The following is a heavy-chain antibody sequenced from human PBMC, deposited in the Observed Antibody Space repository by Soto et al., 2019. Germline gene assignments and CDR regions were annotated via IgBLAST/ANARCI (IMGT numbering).Heavy chain of an antibody. CDR2: IYPGDSDT. V-gene: IGHV5-51*01. CDR1: GYSFTSYW. CDR3: ARHAGDGVYWTKGVCDVVGWFDP. J-gene: IGHJ5*02. D-gene: IGHD2-8*01. Sequence: ESLKISCKGSGYSFTSYWIGRVRQMAAKGLDWMGIIYPGDSDTRYSPSFQGQVTISADKSISTAYLQWSSLKASETSMYYCARHAGDGVYWTKGVCDVVGWFDPWGQGTLVTAPQ.